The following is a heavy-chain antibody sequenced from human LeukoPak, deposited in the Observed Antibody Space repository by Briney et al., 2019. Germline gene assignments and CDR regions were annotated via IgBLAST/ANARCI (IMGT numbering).Heavy chain of an antibody. J-gene: IGHJ4*02. V-gene: IGHV4-4*07. CDR3: ARDVPIDSSGYYAHYN. CDR2: IYTSGST. D-gene: IGHD3-22*01. Sequence: SETLSLTCTVSGGSISSYYWSWIRQPAGKGLEWIGRIYTSGSTNYNPSLKSRVTISVDTSKNQFSLKLSSVTAADTAVYYCARDVPIDSSGYYAHYNWGQGTLVTVSS. CDR1: GGSISSYY.